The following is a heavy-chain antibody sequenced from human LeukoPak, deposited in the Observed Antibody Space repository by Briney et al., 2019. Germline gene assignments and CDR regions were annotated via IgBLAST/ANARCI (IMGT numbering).Heavy chain of an antibody. J-gene: IGHJ6*02. V-gene: IGHV4-59*01. Sequence: SETLSLTCTVSGGPITNYYWSWIRQPPGKGLEWIGYIFYIGSTNYNPSLKSRVAISLDTSNNQFSLKLTSVTAADTAVYYCARWGWYSSSSSYYYYAMDVWGQGTTVTVSS. CDR1: GGPITNYY. D-gene: IGHD6-6*01. CDR2: IFYIGST. CDR3: ARWGWYSSSSSYYYYAMDV.